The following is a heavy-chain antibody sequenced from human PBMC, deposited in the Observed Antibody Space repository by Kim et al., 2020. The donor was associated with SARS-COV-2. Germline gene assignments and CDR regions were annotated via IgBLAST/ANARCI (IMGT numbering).Heavy chain of an antibody. CDR3: AKGPAPRVMVVTVERTPEGALDI. Sequence: SETLSLTCGYSGLYFQGYSWHWIRQTPGKGLEWIGEVNVYGNNVYNPALRGRVTLSVERNERQFSLRMTSLTAADTGVYYCAKGPAPRVMVVTVERTPEGALDIWGPGTVVTVSA. V-gene: IGHV4-34*01. CDR1: GLYFQGYS. D-gene: IGHD1-26*01. J-gene: IGHJ3*02. CDR2: VNVYGNN.